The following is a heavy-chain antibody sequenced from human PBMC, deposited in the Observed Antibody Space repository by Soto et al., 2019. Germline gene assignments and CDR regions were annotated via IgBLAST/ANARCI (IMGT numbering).Heavy chain of an antibody. CDR3: AHIPPSWVDIVATLPWYFDY. V-gene: IGHV2-5*02. D-gene: IGHD5-12*01. CDR1: GFSLSTSGVG. CDR2: IYWDDDK. Sequence: SGPTLVNPTQTLTLTCTFSGFSLSTSGVGVGWIRQPPGKALEWLALIYWDDDKRYSPSLKSRLTSTKDTSKNQVVLTMTNMDPVDTATYYCAHIPPSWVDIVATLPWYFDYWGQGTLVTVSS. J-gene: IGHJ4*02.